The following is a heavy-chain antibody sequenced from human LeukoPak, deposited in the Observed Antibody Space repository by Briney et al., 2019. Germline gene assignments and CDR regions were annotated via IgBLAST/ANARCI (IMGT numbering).Heavy chain of an antibody. CDR1: GDSVRTDSHY. V-gene: IGHV4-61*01. J-gene: IGHJ3*02. CDR3: VRETATYYYDSRGYYRQTEVFDI. CDR2: VFYSGRT. D-gene: IGHD3-22*01. Sequence: SETLSLTCSVSGDSVRTDSHYWSWIRQPPGKGLEWIGNVFYSGRTAYNPSLKSRVTISVDMSKSQFSLQLSSVTAADTAVYYCVRETATYYYDSRGYYRQTEVFDIWGQGTPVIVSS.